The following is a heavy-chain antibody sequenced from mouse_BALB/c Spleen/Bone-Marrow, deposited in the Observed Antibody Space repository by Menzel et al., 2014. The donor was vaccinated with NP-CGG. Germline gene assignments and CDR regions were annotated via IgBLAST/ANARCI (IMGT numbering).Heavy chain of an antibody. Sequence: VQLQQPGAELVKPGASLKLSCTASGFNIKDTYIHWVKQRPEQGLEWIGRIDPANGNTKYGPKFQGRATVTTDTSSNTASLQLSNLTSEDTAVHYCARSGDGPFAYWGQGTLVNVSA. CDR1: GFNIKDTY. D-gene: IGHD2-3*01. V-gene: IGHV14-3*02. J-gene: IGHJ3*01. CDR3: ARSGDGPFAY. CDR2: IDPANGNT.